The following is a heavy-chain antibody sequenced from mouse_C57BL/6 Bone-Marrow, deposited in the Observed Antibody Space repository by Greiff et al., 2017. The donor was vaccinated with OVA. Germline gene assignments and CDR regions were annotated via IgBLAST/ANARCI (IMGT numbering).Heavy chain of an antibody. D-gene: IGHD2-3*01. V-gene: IGHV10-1*01. CDR2: IRSKSNNYAT. J-gene: IGHJ2*01. Sequence: EVQLVESGGGLVQPKGSLKLSCAASGFSFNTYAMNWVRQAPGKGLEWVARIRSKSNNYATYYADSVKDRFTISREDSERMLYLQMNYLKPEDPAMYYFVRGVYDVSRSGGYLDYGGQGPTLTVSS. CDR3: VRGVYDVSRSGGYLDY. CDR1: GFSFNTYA.